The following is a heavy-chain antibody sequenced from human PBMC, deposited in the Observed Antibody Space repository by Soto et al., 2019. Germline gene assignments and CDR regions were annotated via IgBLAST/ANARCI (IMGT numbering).Heavy chain of an antibody. Sequence: PGGSLRLSCAASGFTFSSYCMHWVRQAPGKGLEWVAVISNDGSNTYYADSVKGRFTISRDNSKNTLYLQMNSLRTEDTAVYYCARPYCSGGSCYIDVWGQGTTVTVSS. CDR3: ARPYCSGGSCYIDV. V-gene: IGHV3-30-3*01. D-gene: IGHD2-15*01. CDR1: GFTFSSYC. CDR2: ISNDGSNT. J-gene: IGHJ6*03.